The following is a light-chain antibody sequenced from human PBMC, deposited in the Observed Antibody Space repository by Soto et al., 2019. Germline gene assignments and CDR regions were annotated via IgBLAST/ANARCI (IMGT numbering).Light chain of an antibody. CDR2: DAS. CDR3: QQSYSTQYT. Sequence: DIQMTQSPSSLSASVGDRVTITCQASQDISNYLNWYQQKPGKAPKLLIYDASNLETGVPSRFSGSGSGTDFTLTISSLQPEDFATYYCQQSYSTQYTFGQGTKVDIK. J-gene: IGKJ2*01. CDR1: QDISNY. V-gene: IGKV1-39*01.